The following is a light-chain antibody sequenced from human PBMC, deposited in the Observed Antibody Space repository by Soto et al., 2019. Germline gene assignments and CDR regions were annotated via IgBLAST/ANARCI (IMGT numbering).Light chain of an antibody. CDR1: QSVSSN. CDR3: QHYNNWPPWT. J-gene: IGKJ1*01. V-gene: IGKV3-15*01. Sequence: IVMTQSPATLSVSPGERATLSCRASQSVSSNLAWYQQKPGQAPRLLIYGASTRATGIPARFSGSGSGTQFTLTISSLQSEDFAVYYCQHYNNWPPWTFGQGTKGEIK. CDR2: GAS.